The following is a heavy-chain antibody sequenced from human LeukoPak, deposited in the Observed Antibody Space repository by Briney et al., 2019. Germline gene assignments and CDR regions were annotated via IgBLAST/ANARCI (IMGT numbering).Heavy chain of an antibody. V-gene: IGHV4-59*01. CDR2: IYYSGSN. CDR1: GGSISSYY. J-gene: IGHJ4*02. D-gene: IGHD6-6*01. Sequence: PSETLSLTCTVSGGSISSYYWSWIRQPPGEGLEWIGYIYYSGSNNHNPSLKSGVTISVDTSKNQFSLKLSSVTAADTAVYYCGRVSWDPSSYYFDYWGQGTLVTVSS. CDR3: GRVSWDPSSYYFDY.